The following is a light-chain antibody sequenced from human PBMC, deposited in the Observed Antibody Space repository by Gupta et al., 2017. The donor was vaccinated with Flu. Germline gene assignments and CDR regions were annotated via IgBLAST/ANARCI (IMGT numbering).Light chain of an antibody. V-gene: IGKV3-11*01. CDR3: QQRSSWPAT. J-gene: IGKJ1*01. Sequence: SPATLSLSPGERATLSCRASQSVGNFLAWYQQKPGQPPRLLMCSASTRTTGIPARFSGNGSGTDFSLTISSLEPEDFAVYYCQQRSSWPATFGQGTRVEVK. CDR1: QSVGNF. CDR2: SAS.